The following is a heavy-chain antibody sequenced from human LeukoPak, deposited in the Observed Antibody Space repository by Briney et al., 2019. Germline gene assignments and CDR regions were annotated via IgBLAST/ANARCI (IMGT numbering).Heavy chain of an antibody. CDR2: IKQDGSEK. CDR1: GFTFSYAW. V-gene: IGHV3-7*05. CDR3: ARDQRYCSSSSCPWEPFDY. Sequence: GGSLRLSCAASGFTFSYAWMSWVRQAPGKALEWVANIKQDGSEKYYVDSVKGRFTISRDNAKNSLYLQMNSLRAEDTAVYYCARDQRYCSSSSCPWEPFDYWGQGTLVTVSS. D-gene: IGHD2-2*01. J-gene: IGHJ4*02.